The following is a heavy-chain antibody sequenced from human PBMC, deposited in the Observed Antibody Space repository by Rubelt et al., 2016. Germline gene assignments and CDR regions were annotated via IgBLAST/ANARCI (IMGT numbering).Heavy chain of an antibody. D-gene: IGHD4-17*01. CDR3: AGPNYGDYCFDS. Sequence: QLHLQESGPGLVKASETLTLTCTVSGGSTSTYCWSWIRQPPGKGLEWIGYIYYSGSTNYSPPLKSRVTISVDTSKNQFTPKLGSLTGADTAVYFCAGPNYGDYCFDSWGQGTLVTVSS. J-gene: IGHJ4*02. CDR1: GGSTSTYC. CDR2: IYYSGST. V-gene: IGHV4-59*08.